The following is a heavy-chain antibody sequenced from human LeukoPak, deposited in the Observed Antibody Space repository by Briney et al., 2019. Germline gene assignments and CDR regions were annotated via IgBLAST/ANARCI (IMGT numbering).Heavy chain of an antibody. CDR3: ARGGYGDYVYYYYMDV. CDR1: GFTFSRYW. V-gene: IGHV3-7*01. CDR2: IKQEGSEK. Sequence: PGGSLRLSCAASGFTFSRYWMSWVRQAPGKGLEWVANIKQEGSEKNYVDSVKGRFIISRDNANNSLYLQMNSLRAEDTAVYYCARGGYGDYVYYYYMDVWGKGTTVTISS. D-gene: IGHD4-17*01. J-gene: IGHJ6*03.